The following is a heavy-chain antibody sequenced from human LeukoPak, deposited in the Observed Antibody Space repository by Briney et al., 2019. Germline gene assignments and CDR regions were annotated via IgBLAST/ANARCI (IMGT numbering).Heavy chain of an antibody. CDR2: INPNSGGT. J-gene: IGHJ4*02. V-gene: IGHV1-2*02. Sequence: ASVKVFCKASGYTFTGYYMHWVRQAPGQGLEWMGWINPNSGGTDYAQKFQCRVTMTRDTSISTAYMELSRLRSDDTAVYYCAREDSEAAFDYWGQGTLVTVSS. CDR3: AREDSEAAFDY. CDR1: GYTFTGYY. D-gene: IGHD2-15*01.